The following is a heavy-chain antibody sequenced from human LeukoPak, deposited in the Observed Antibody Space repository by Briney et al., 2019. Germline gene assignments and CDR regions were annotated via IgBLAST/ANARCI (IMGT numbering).Heavy chain of an antibody. V-gene: IGHV4-34*01. J-gene: IGHJ4*02. CDR3: ASGVVVAATYFDY. CDR2: INHSGST. CDR1: GGSFSGYY. D-gene: IGHD2-15*01. Sequence: PSETPSLTCVVYGGSFSGYYWSWIRQPPGKGLEWIGEINHSGSTNYNPSLKSRVTISVDTSKNQFSLKLSSVTAADTAVYYCASGVVVAATYFDYWGQGTLVTVSS.